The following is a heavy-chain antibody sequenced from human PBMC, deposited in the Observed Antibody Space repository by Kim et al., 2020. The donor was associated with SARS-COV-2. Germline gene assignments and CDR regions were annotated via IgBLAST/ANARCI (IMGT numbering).Heavy chain of an antibody. CDR3: ARARPSIAARRYYYYGMDV. CDR1: GGTFSSYA. V-gene: IGHV1-69*13. D-gene: IGHD6-6*01. Sequence: SVKVSCKASGGTFSSYAISWVRQAPGQGLEWMGGIIPIFGTANYAQKFQGRVTITADESTSTAYMELSSLRSEDTAVYYCARARPSIAARRYYYYGMDVWGQGTTVTVSS. CDR2: IIPIFGTA. J-gene: IGHJ6*02.